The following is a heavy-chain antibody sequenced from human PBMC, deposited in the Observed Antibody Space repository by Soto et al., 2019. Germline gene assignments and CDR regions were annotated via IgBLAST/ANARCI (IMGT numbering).Heavy chain of an antibody. Sequence: QVQLQESGPGLVKPSQTLSLTCTVSGGSISSGGYYWSWIRQHPGKGLEWIGYIYYSGSTYYNPSLKSRFTISVDTSKNQFSMKLSSVTAADTAVYYCARKATVTTCFDYWGQGTLVTVSS. D-gene: IGHD4-17*01. J-gene: IGHJ4*02. CDR1: GGSISSGGYY. CDR2: IYYSGST. V-gene: IGHV4-31*03. CDR3: ARKATVTTCFDY.